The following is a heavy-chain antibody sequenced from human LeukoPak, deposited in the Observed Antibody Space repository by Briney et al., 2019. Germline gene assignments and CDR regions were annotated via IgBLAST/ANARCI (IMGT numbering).Heavy chain of an antibody. CDR2: ISHDGSNK. V-gene: IGHV3-30-3*01. Sequence: GGSLRLSCAASRFTFSSYAIHWVRQAPGKGLEWVAVISHDGSNKNYADSVQGRFTISRDNSKNTLYLQMNSLRAEDTAVYYCARARDDYGDYLRHNWYFDLWGRGTLVTVSS. D-gene: IGHD4-17*01. J-gene: IGHJ2*01. CDR3: ARARDDYGDYLRHNWYFDL. CDR1: RFTFSSYA.